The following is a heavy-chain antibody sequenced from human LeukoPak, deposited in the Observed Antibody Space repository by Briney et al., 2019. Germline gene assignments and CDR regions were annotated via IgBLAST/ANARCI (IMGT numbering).Heavy chain of an antibody. CDR2: IYYSGST. V-gene: IGHV4-59*08. D-gene: IGHD5-12*01. CDR1: GGSISSYY. Sequence: SETLSHTCTVSGGSISSYYWSWIRQPPGKGLEWIGYIYYSGSTNYNPSLKSRVTISLDTSKNQFSLKLSSATATDTAVYYCARHAREKYRPSWYDYWGKGPLVTVSS. J-gene: IGHJ4*02. CDR3: ARHAREKYRPSWYDY.